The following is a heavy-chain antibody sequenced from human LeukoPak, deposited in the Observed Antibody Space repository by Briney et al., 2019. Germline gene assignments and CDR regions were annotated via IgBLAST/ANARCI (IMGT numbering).Heavy chain of an antibody. V-gene: IGHV3-23*01. Sequence: GGSLRLSCAASGFTFSSYAMSWVRQAPGKGLEWVSSISVSGHNTHYTDSVKGRFTISRDNSKNSMYLQMDSLRAEDTAVYSCAKGHYTSSWPPYFDSWGQGTLVTVSS. CDR3: AKGHYTSSWPPYFDS. CDR1: GFTFSSYA. D-gene: IGHD6-13*01. J-gene: IGHJ4*02. CDR2: ISVSGHNT.